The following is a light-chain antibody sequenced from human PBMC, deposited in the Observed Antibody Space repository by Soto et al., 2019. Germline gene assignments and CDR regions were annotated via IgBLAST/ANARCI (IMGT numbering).Light chain of an antibody. CDR3: CSYTTSNTWV. J-gene: IGLJ3*02. Sequence: QSVLTQPASVSGSPGQSITISCTGTSSDVGGYNYVSWYQHHPGKAPKLMIYEVSNRPSGVSNHFSGSKFGNTASLTISGLQAEDEADYYCCSYTTSNTWVFGGGTQLTVL. CDR2: EVS. V-gene: IGLV2-14*01. CDR1: SSDVGGYNY.